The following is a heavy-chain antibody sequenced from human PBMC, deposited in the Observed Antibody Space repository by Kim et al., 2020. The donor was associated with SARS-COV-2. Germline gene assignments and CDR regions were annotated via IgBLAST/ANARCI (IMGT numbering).Heavy chain of an antibody. CDR1: GGSISSYY. V-gene: IGHV4-4*07. D-gene: IGHD6-19*01. J-gene: IGHJ4*02. CDR2: IYTSGST. Sequence: SETLSLTCTVSGGSISSYYWSWIRQPAGKGLEWIGRIYTSGSTNYNPSLKSRVTMSVDTSKNQFSLKLSSVTAADTAVYYCAREPNDSSGWYVGYFDYWGQGTLVTVSS. CDR3: AREPNDSSGWYVGYFDY.